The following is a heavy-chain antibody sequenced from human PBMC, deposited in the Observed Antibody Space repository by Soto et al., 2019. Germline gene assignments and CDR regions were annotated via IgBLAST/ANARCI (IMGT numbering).Heavy chain of an antibody. CDR1: GFTGSTKY. J-gene: IGHJ4*02. V-gene: IGHV3-66*01. CDR3: ARDPWAADY. Sequence: EVQLVESGGGLVQPGGSLRLSCAASGFTGSTKYMSWVRQAPGKGLEWVSVIYSGGSTFYADSVRGRFTISRDNSKNTVNLQMNSLRAADTAVYYCARDPWAADYWGQGTLVTVSS. CDR2: IYSGGST. D-gene: IGHD3-16*01.